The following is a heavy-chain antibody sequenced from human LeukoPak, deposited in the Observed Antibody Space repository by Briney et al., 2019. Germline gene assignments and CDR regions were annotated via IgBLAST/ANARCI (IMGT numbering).Heavy chain of an antibody. CDR1: GFTVSSNY. J-gene: IGHJ4*02. D-gene: IGHD3-22*01. CDR3: AKDSHYDSSNYYYLFDY. Sequence: GGSLRLSCAASGFTVSSNYMSWVRQAPGKGLEWVSYISSSGSTIYYADSVKGRFTISRDNSKNTLYLQMNSLRAEDTAVYYCAKDSHYDSSNYYYLFDYWGQGTLVTVSS. V-gene: IGHV3-48*01. CDR2: ISSSGSTI.